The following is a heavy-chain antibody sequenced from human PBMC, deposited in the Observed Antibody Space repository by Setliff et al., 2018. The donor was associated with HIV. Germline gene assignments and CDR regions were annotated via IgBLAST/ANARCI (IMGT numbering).Heavy chain of an antibody. CDR2: ICYTGRT. Sequence: NPSETLSLTCSVSGASITSTSYCWGWVRQPPGKGLEWIGSICYTGRTYSSPSLKSRVAISMGTSSNHFSLEVTSMTAADTAVYYCASEFQLGTDTPQLDYWGRGTLVTVSS. V-gene: IGHV4-39*07. J-gene: IGHJ4*02. CDR1: GASITSTSYC. D-gene: IGHD7-27*01. CDR3: ASEFQLGTDTPQLDY.